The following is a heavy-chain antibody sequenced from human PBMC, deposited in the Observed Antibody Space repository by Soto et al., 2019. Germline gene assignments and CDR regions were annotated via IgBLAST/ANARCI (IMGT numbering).Heavy chain of an antibody. CDR1: GGIFSSYT. D-gene: IGHD3-10*01. J-gene: IGHJ4*02. CDR2: IIPILGIA. Sequence: QVQLVQSGAEVKKPGSSVKVSCKASGGIFSSYTISWVRQAPGQGLEWMGRIIPILGIANYAQKFQGRVTITADKSTSTAYMELSSLRSEDTAVYYCARAHMVRGVIPFDYWGQGTLVTVSS. V-gene: IGHV1-69*02. CDR3: ARAHMVRGVIPFDY.